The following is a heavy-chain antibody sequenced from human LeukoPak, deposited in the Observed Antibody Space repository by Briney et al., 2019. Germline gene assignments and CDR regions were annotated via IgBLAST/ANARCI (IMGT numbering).Heavy chain of an antibody. J-gene: IGHJ4*02. CDR2: FDPEDGET. V-gene: IGHV1-24*01. D-gene: IGHD3-9*01. CDR3: ATDLKRGDILTGYYFGY. CDR1: GYTLTELS. Sequence: ASVKVSCKVSGYTLTELSMHWVRQAPGKGLEWMGGFDPEDGETIYAQKFQGRVTMTEDTSTDTAYMELSSLRSEDTAVYYCATDLKRGDILTGYYFGYWGQGTLVTVSS.